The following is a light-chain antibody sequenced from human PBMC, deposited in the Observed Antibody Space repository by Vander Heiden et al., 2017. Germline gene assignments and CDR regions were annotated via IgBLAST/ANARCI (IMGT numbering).Light chain of an antibody. CDR2: AAT. Sequence: DIQLTQSPSSLSASVGDRVTITCRARQTISTYLNWYQQRPGRAPRFLIYAATTLQSGVPSRFSGNVSGTDFIFTISSLQPEDFATYYCQQSYSTPHTFGQGTRVEIK. J-gene: IGKJ2*01. V-gene: IGKV1-39*01. CDR3: QQSYSTPHT. CDR1: QTISTY.